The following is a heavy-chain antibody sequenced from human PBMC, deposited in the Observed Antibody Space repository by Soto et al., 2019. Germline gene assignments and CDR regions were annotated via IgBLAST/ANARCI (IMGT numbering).Heavy chain of an antibody. CDR1: GFTFSSYS. CDR2: ITSDSSTI. D-gene: IGHD2-8*01. V-gene: IGHV3-48*02. CDR3: ARVGRGVYGMDV. Sequence: EVQLVESGGGLVQPGGSLSLSCAASGFTFSSYSINWVRQAPGKGLEWFSYITSDSSTISYADSVKGRFTVSRDNAKNSLYLQMNSLRDEDTAVYYCARVGRGVYGMDVWGQGTSVTVSS. J-gene: IGHJ6*02.